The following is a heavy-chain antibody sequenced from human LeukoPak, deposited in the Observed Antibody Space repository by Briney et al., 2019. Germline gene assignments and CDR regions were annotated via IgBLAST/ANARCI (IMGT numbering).Heavy chain of an antibody. CDR2: ISSSSSYI. V-gene: IGHV3-21*01. J-gene: IGHJ4*02. D-gene: IGHD1-26*01. CDR3: ASSGSYRFDY. Sequence: GGSLRLSCAASGFTFSSYAMSWVRQAPGKELEWVSSISSSSSYIYYADSVKGRFTISRDNAKNSLYLQMNSLRAEDTAVYYCASSGSYRFDYWGQGTLVTVSS. CDR1: GFTFSSYA.